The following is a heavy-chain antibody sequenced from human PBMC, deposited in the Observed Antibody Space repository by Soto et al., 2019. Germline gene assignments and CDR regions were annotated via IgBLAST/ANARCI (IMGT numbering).Heavy chain of an antibody. CDR2: IYPSDSDT. CDR3: AKVNYYDSSGYTLGFDY. CDR1: GYSFTSYW. V-gene: IGHV5-51*01. D-gene: IGHD3-22*01. Sequence: PGESLKISGKGSGYSFTSYWIGWVRQMPGKGLEWMGFIYPSDSDTRYSPSFQGQVTISADKSINTAYLQWSSLKASDTAMYYCAKVNYYDSSGYTLGFDYWGQGTQVTVSS. J-gene: IGHJ4*02.